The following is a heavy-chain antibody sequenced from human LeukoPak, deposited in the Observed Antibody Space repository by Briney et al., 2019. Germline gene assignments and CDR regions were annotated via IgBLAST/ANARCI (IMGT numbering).Heavy chain of an antibody. J-gene: IGHJ4*02. Sequence: SETLSLTCAVYGGSLSGYYWSGIRQPPGKGLEWIGEINHSGSTNYNPSLKSRVTISVDTSKNQFSLKLSSVTAADTAVYYCARGRGRVSSSGWSFDYWGQGTLVTVSS. CDR1: GGSLSGYY. CDR2: INHSGST. D-gene: IGHD6-19*01. V-gene: IGHV4-34*01. CDR3: ARGRGRVSSSGWSFDY.